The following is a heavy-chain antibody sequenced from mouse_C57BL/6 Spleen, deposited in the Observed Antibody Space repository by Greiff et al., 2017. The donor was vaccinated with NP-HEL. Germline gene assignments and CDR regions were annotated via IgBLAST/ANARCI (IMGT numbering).Heavy chain of an antibody. CDR2: IDPEDGET. V-gene: IGHV14-2*01. J-gene: IGHJ4*01. CDR3: ARESRMDY. CDR1: GFNIKDYY. Sequence: EVQLQQSGAELVKPGASVKLSCTASGFNIKDYYMHWVKQRTEQGLEWIGRIDPEDGETKYVPKFQGKATITADTSSNTAYLQLSSLTSEDTAVYYCARESRMDYWGQGTSVTVSS.